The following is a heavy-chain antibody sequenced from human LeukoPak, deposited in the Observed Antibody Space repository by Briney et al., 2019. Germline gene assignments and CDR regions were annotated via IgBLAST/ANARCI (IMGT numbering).Heavy chain of an antibody. V-gene: IGHV3-30*18. CDR2: ISYDGSNK. Sequence: GGSLRLSCAASGFTFSSYGMHWVRQAPGKGLEWVAVISYDGSNKYCADSVKGRFTISRDNSKNTLYLQMNSLRAEDTAVYYCAKFYYRGCSSTSCYTADDAFDIWGQGTMVTVSS. D-gene: IGHD2-2*02. CDR1: GFTFSSYG. CDR3: AKFYYRGCSSTSCYTADDAFDI. J-gene: IGHJ3*02.